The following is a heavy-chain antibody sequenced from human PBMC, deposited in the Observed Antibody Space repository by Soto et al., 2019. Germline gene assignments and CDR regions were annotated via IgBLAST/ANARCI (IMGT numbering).Heavy chain of an antibody. J-gene: IGHJ5*02. D-gene: IGHD3-10*01. Sequence: QVQLVQSGAEVKKPGASVKVPCKASGYTFTNYGISWVRQAPGQGLTGMGWINTYKGNTNHAEKFQVRVTLTTNTSTSTAYMELRSLRSDDTAVYYCARGVGSGTYYNQYNWFDPWGQGTLVTVSS. CDR3: ARGVGSGTYYNQYNWFDP. CDR2: INTYKGNT. V-gene: IGHV1-18*01. CDR1: GYTFTNYG.